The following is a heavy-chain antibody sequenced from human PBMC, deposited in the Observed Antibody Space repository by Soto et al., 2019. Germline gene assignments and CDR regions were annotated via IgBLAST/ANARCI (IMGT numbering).Heavy chain of an antibody. V-gene: IGHV1-18*01. Sequence: GASVKVSCKASGYTFNSYGITWVRQAPGQGLEWMGWISAYNGNTNYAQKLQGRVTVTTDTSTSTAYMELRSLRSDDTAVYYCARSNAAAGTYHDDYWGQGTLVTVSS. CDR2: ISAYNGNT. CDR1: GYTFNSYG. J-gene: IGHJ4*02. CDR3: ARSNAAAGTYHDDY. D-gene: IGHD6-13*01.